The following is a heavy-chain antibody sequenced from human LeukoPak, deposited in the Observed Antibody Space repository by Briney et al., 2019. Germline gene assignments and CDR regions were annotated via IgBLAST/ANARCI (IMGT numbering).Heavy chain of an antibody. J-gene: IGHJ5*02. CDR2: IYHSGST. Sequence: PSETLSLTCAVSGGSISGGGYSWSWIRQPPGKGLEWIGYIYHSGSTYYNPSLKSRVTISVDRSKNQFSLKLSSVTAADTAVYYCARSPFDYSNSFNWFDPWGQGTLVTVSS. CDR1: GGSISGGGYS. D-gene: IGHD4-11*01. CDR3: ARSPFDYSNSFNWFDP. V-gene: IGHV4-30-2*01.